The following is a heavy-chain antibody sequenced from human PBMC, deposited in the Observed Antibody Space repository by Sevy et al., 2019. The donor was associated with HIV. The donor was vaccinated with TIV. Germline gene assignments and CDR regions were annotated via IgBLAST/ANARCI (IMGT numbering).Heavy chain of an antibody. Sequence: GGSLRLSCAASGFTFNRYLMHWVRQVPGKGLVWVSQIKHDGSSTTYADSVRGRFTISRDNAKNTLYLEMKNLRAEDTAVYYCAREGLDFWSGPVDFYYGMDVWGPGATVTVSS. CDR1: GFTFNRYL. CDR2: IKHDGSST. J-gene: IGHJ6*02. V-gene: IGHV3-74*01. CDR3: AREGLDFWSGPVDFYYGMDV. D-gene: IGHD3-3*01.